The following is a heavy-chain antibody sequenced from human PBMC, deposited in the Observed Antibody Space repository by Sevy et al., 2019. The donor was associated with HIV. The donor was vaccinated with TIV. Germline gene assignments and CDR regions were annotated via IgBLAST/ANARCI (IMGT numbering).Heavy chain of an antibody. CDR3: STDPIMELLVTDGMDV. J-gene: IGHJ6*02. V-gene: IGHV3-15*01. CDR2: IKSRPDGGAT. D-gene: IGHD2-8*02. CDR1: GFTFSYAW. Sequence: GGSLRLSCVASGFTFSYAWMSWVRQAPGKGLEWVGRIKSRPDGGATDYAAPVKGRFTISREDSKNTLYLQMNSLKTEDTAVYYGSTDPIMELLVTDGMDVWGQGTTVTVSS.